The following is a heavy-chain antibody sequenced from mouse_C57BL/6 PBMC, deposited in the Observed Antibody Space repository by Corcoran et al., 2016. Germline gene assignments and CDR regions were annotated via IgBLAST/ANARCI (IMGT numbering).Heavy chain of an antibody. Sequence: QSQLVQSGPELKKPGETVKISCKASGYTFTTYGMSWVKQAPGKGLKWMGWINTYSGVPTYADDFKGRFAFSLETSASTAYLQINNLKNEDTATYFCARDGSSHWYFDVWGTGTTVTVSS. CDR1: GYTFTTYG. D-gene: IGHD1-1*01. CDR2: INTYSGVP. V-gene: IGHV9-3*01. CDR3: ARDGSSHWYFDV. J-gene: IGHJ1*03.